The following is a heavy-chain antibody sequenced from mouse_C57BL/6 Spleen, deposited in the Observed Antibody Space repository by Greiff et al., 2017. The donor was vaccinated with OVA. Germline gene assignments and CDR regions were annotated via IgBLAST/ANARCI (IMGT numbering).Heavy chain of an antibody. CDR3: AREGYYDNDEGDYFDY. D-gene: IGHD2-4*01. V-gene: IGHV1-64*01. CDR2: IHPNSGST. J-gene: IGHJ2*01. Sequence: VQLQQPGAELVKPGASVKLSCKASGYTFTSYWMHWVKQRPGQGLEWIGMIHPNSGSTNYNEKFKSKATLTVDKSSSTAYMQLSSLTSEDSAVYYCAREGYYDNDEGDYFDYWGQGTTLTVSS. CDR1: GYTFTSYW.